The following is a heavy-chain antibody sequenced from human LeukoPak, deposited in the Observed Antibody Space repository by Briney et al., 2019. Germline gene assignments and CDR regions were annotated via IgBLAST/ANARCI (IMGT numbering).Heavy chain of an antibody. CDR2: IFYSGNT. D-gene: IGHD5-24*01. V-gene: IGHV4-39*01. CDR3: ARHRSKWLQSSFDY. J-gene: IGHJ4*02. Sequence: SETLSLTCTVSGGSLNSSSYYWGWFGQPPGKGLEWIGSIFYSGNTYDNPSLKSRVTISVDTSKNQFSLKLNPVTAADTAVYYCARHRSKWLQSSFDYWGQGTLVTVSS. CDR1: GGSLNSSSYY.